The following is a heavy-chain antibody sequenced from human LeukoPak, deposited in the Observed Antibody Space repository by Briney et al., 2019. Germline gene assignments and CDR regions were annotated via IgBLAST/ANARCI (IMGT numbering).Heavy chain of an antibody. CDR1: GFTFSSYA. CDR2: ISDGGITT. CDR3: AKQAGTVYSNFDY. J-gene: IGHJ4*02. D-gene: IGHD4-11*01. Sequence: PGGSLRLSCAASGFTFSSYAMSWVRQAPGKGLEWVSGISDGGITTYYADSVKGRFTIPRANSKNTLYLQMNSLRAEDTAVYYCAKQAGTVYSNFDYWGQGTLVTVSS. V-gene: IGHV3-23*01.